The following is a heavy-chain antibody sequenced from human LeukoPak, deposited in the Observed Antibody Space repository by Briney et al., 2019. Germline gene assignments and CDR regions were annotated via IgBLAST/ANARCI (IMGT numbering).Heavy chain of an antibody. CDR3: ARDWGGSGYNWFDP. J-gene: IGHJ5*02. Sequence: PLETLSLTCIVSGGSIRGFYWSWIRQPTGKALEWIAYMHYSGNTNYNPSLKSRVTISIDTSKNQFSLNLSSVTAADTAVYYCARDWGGSGYNWFDPWGQGTLVTVSS. V-gene: IGHV4-59*01. CDR2: MHYSGNT. CDR1: GGSIRGFY. D-gene: IGHD6-19*01.